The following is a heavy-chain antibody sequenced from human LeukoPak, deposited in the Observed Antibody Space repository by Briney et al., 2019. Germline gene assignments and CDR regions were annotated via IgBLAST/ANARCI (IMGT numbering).Heavy chain of an antibody. CDR3: ARALRLSYCSSTSCYGPDFDY. V-gene: IGHV3-30*02. D-gene: IGHD2-2*01. CDR1: GFTFSSYG. CDR2: VRYDGTNK. Sequence: GGSLRLSCAASGFTFSSYGMHWVRQAPGKGLKWVAFVRYDGTNKYYADSVRGRFTISRDNSKNTLYLQMNSLRAEDTAVYYCARALRLSYCSSTSCYGPDFDYWGQGTLVTVSS. J-gene: IGHJ4*02.